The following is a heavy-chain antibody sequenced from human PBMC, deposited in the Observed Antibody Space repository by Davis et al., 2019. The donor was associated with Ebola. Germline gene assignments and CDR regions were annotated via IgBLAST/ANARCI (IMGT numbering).Heavy chain of an antibody. CDR2: MYPGDPDT. V-gene: IGHV5-51*01. Sequence: GESLKISCKTSGYSFTGYWIGWVRQVPGKGLEWMGIMYPGDPDTRYSPSFQGQVTISADKSISTAYLQWNSLKTSDTAMYYCARQTHHFLSGPRTWFDPWGQGTLVTVSS. J-gene: IGHJ5*02. D-gene: IGHD3-3*02. CDR3: ARQTHHFLSGPRTWFDP. CDR1: GYSFTGYW.